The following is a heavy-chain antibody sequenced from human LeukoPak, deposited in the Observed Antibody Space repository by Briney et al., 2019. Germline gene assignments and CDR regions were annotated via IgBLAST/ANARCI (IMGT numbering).Heavy chain of an antibody. V-gene: IGHV1-2*02. Sequence: ASVKVSCKASGYTFTGYYMHWVRQAPGQGLEWMEWINPNTGDTHYAQRFQGRVTVTRDTTINTAYMELNRLTSDDTAVYYCASYPRYSSSPPFDYWGQGTLVTVSS. CDR1: GYTFTGYY. J-gene: IGHJ4*02. D-gene: IGHD6-19*01. CDR2: INPNTGDT. CDR3: ASYPRYSSSPPFDY.